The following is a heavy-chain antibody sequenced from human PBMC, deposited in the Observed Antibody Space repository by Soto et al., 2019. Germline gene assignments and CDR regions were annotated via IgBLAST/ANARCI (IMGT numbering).Heavy chain of an antibody. J-gene: IGHJ6*02. CDR1: GGSISSYY. Sequence: SETLSLTCTVSGGSISSYYWSWIRQPPGKGLEWIGNIYYSGSTNYNPSLKSRVTISVDTSKNQFSLMLSSVTAADMAVYYCATTVVRGVIIGYYGMDVWGQGTTVIVSS. V-gene: IGHV4-59*08. D-gene: IGHD3-10*01. CDR3: ATTVVRGVIIGYYGMDV. CDR2: IYYSGST.